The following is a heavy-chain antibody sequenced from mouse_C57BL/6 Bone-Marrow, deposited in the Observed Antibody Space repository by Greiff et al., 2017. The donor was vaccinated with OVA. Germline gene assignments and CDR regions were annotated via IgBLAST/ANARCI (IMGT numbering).Heavy chain of an antibody. CDR2: IWSGGST. Sequence: VQLQQSGPGLVQPSQSLSITCTVSGFSLTSYGVHWVRQSPGKGLEWLGVIWSGGSTDYNAAFISRLSISKDNSKSQVFFKMNSLQADDTARYYCARNRDYGGEAWFAYWGQGTLVTVSA. V-gene: IGHV2-2*01. D-gene: IGHD2-4*01. J-gene: IGHJ3*01. CDR1: GFSLTSYG. CDR3: ARNRDYGGEAWFAY.